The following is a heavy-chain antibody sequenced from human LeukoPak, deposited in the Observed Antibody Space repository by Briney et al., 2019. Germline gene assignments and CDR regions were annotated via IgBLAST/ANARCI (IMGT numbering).Heavy chain of an antibody. Sequence: PGGSLRLSCAASGFTFDDYAMHWVRQAPGTGLEWGSGITWNGDSIDYADSVKGRFTISRDNAKNSLYLQMNSLRAEDTAVYYCARSAMIAVLGEVNDAFDIWGQGTMVTVSS. CDR2: ITWNGDSI. CDR3: ARSAMIAVLGEVNDAFDI. D-gene: IGHD3-16*01. V-gene: IGHV3-9*01. CDR1: GFTFDDYA. J-gene: IGHJ3*02.